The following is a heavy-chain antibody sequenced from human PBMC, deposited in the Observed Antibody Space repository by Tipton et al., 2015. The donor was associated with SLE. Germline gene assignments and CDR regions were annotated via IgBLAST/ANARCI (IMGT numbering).Heavy chain of an antibody. CDR2: IYTSGST. Sequence: TLSLTCTVSGGSISSHYWSWIRQPAGKGLEWIGRIYTSGSTNYNPSLKGRGTISVDTSKNKFSLKLSSVTAADTAVYYCARDPLPNCGGCYWGQGTLVSVSS. V-gene: IGHV4-4*07. D-gene: IGHD2-21*01. CDR1: GGSISSHY. J-gene: IGHJ4*02. CDR3: ARDPLPNCGGCY.